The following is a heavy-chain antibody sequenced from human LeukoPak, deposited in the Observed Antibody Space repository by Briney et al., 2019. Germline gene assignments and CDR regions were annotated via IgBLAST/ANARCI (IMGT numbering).Heavy chain of an antibody. CDR1: GGSISIYY. Sequence: SETLSLTCTVSGGSISIYYWSWIRQPPGKGLEWIGYIYYSGSTNYNPSLKSRVTISVDTSKNQFSLKLSSVTAADTAVYYCARGQGAFDIWGQGTMVTVSS. J-gene: IGHJ3*02. CDR3: ARGQGAFDI. V-gene: IGHV4-59*12. CDR2: IYYSGST.